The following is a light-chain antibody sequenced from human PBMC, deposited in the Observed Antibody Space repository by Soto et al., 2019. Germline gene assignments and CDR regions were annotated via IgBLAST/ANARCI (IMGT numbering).Light chain of an antibody. V-gene: IGKV3-20*01. CDR3: QHYGHPQWT. J-gene: IGKJ1*01. Sequence: EIVLTQSPGTLSLSPGEGATLSCRASQSVGGTFLAWYQQKGGQAPRLLIHGASNRATGIPDRFSGSGSGTDFTLTISRLEPEDFAVYYCQHYGHPQWTFGQGTKVEVK. CDR2: GAS. CDR1: QSVGGTF.